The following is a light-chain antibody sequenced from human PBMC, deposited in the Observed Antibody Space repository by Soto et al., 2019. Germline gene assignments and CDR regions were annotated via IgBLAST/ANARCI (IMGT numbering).Light chain of an antibody. J-gene: IGKJ1*01. V-gene: IGKV1-5*03. CDR3: QQYSTYSRT. Sequence: DILMTQSPSTLSASIGDRVTITCRASQNITIWLAWYQQKPGKAPKLLIYKASTLESGVPSRFSGSGSGTESTLTNGSLQPDDLATYHCQQYSTYSRTFGQGTKVEIK. CDR1: QNITIW. CDR2: KAS.